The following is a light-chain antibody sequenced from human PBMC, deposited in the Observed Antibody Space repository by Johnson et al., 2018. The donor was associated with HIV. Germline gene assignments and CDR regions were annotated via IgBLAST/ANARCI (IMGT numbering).Light chain of an antibody. J-gene: IGLJ1*01. Sequence: QSVLTQPPSVSAAPGQKVTISCSGSSSNIGNNYVSWYQQLPGTAPKLLIYENNKRPSGIPDRFSGSTSGTSATLGITGLQTGDEADYYCGTWDSSLRVGFFGTGTKVTVL. CDR1: SSNIGNNY. CDR2: ENN. V-gene: IGLV1-51*02. CDR3: GTWDSSLRVGF.